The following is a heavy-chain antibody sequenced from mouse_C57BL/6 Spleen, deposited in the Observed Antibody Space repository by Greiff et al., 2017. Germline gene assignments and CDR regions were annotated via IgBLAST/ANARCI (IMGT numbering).Heavy chain of an antibody. J-gene: IGHJ1*03. Sequence: QVQLQQPGAELVRPGSSVKLSCKASGYTFTSYWMHWGKPRPIQGLEGIGNIVPSDSETHYNQKFKDKATLTVDKSSSTAYMQLSSLTSEDSAVYYCARYYDYDWYIDVWGTGTTVTVSS. D-gene: IGHD2-4*01. CDR1: GYTFTSYW. V-gene: IGHV1-52*01. CDR2: IVPSDSET. CDR3: ARYYDYDWYIDV.